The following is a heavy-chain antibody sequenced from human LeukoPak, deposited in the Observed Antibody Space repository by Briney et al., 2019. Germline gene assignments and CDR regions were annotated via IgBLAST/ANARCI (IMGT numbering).Heavy chain of an antibody. CDR2: IYYSGST. CDR1: GGSISSGGYY. J-gene: IGHJ4*02. CDR3: ARETYYYGSGSYPFDY. D-gene: IGHD3-10*01. Sequence: SQTLSLTCTVSGGSISSGGYYWSWIRQHPGKGLEWIGYIYYSGSTYYNPSLKSRVTISVGTSKNQFSLKLSSVTAADTAVYYCARETYYYGSGSYPFDYWGQGTLVTVSS. V-gene: IGHV4-31*03.